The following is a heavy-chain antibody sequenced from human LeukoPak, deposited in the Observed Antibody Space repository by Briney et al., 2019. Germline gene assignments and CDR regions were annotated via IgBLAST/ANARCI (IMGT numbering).Heavy chain of an antibody. Sequence: PGGSLRLSCAASGFTFSSYEMNWVRHAPGKGLQWVSYISSSGSTRYYAESVKGRFTISRDNTRNSLYLQMNSLRAEDTALYYCARMNTVLVNGLNSYYYMDVWGKGTTVTISS. CDR3: ARMNTVLVNGLNSYYYMDV. CDR2: ISSSGSTR. V-gene: IGHV3-48*03. J-gene: IGHJ6*03. CDR1: GFTFSSYE. D-gene: IGHD5-18*01.